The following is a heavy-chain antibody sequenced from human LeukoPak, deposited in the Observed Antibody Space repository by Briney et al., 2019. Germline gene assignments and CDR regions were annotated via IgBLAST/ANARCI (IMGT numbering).Heavy chain of an antibody. J-gene: IGHJ3*02. CDR3: ARVSGHDAFDI. D-gene: IGHD3-10*01. Sequence: SETLSLTCTVSGGSISSYYWSWIRQPPGKGLEWIGYMYYSGSTNYNPSLKSRVSKSVDTSKNQFSLKLSSVTAADTAVYYCARVSGHDAFDIWGQGTMVTVSS. CDR1: GGSISSYY. V-gene: IGHV4-59*01. CDR2: MYYSGST.